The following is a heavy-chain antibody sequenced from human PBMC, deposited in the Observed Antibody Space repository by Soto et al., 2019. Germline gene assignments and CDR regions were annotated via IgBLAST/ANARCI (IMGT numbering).Heavy chain of an antibody. D-gene: IGHD3-16*01. CDR2: ISTSGKT. Sequence: QVQLQESGPGLVKPSQTLSLTCAVSGASINTGDHYWGWVRQAPGKGLEWVGYISTSGKTYYNPSLRRRLSITLDLPNNQFSLKVTSVNAADTAFYFCARTSFGTIGDTGNFDTWGQGMLVTVSS. J-gene: IGHJ4*02. CDR3: ARTSFGTIGDTGNFDT. V-gene: IGHV4-30-4*01. CDR1: GASINTGDHY.